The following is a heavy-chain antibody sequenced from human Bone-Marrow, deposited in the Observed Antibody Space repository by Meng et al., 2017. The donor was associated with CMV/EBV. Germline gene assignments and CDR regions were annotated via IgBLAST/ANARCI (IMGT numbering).Heavy chain of an antibody. Sequence: GGSLRLSCAASGFTFSSYGMHWVRQAPGKGLEWVAFIRHDGSNKYYADSVKGRFTISRDNSKNTLYLQMNSLRAEDTAVYYCARAPRDYWGQGTLVTVSS. CDR3: ARAPRDY. V-gene: IGHV3-30*02. J-gene: IGHJ4*02. CDR1: GFTFSSYG. CDR2: IRHDGSNK.